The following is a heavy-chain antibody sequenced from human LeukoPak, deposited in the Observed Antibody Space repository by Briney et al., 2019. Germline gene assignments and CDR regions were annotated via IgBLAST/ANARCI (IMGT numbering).Heavy chain of an antibody. D-gene: IGHD3-10*01. V-gene: IGHV1-2*02. CDR2: INPNSGGT. CDR3: ARNQRWFEYYYYGMDV. CDR1: GYTFTGYY. Sequence: ASVKVSCKASGYTFTGYYMHWVRQAPGQGLEWMGWINPNSGGTNYAQKFQGRVTMTRDTSISTAYMELSRLRSDDTAVYYCARNQRWFEYYYYGMDVWGQGTTVTVSS. J-gene: IGHJ6*02.